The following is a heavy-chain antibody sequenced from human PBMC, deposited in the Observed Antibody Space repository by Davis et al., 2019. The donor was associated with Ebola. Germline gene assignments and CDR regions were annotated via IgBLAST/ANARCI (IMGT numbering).Heavy chain of an antibody. V-gene: IGHV3-43*01. CDR2: ISWDGGST. Sequence: GESLKISCAASGFTFDDYTMHWVRQAPGKGLEWVSLISWDGGSTYYADSVKGRFTISRDNSKNSLYLQMNSLRTEDTALYYCAKAAGSSGWYYFDYWGQGTLVTVSS. CDR3: AKAAGSSGWYYFDY. CDR1: GFTFDDYT. J-gene: IGHJ4*02. D-gene: IGHD6-19*01.